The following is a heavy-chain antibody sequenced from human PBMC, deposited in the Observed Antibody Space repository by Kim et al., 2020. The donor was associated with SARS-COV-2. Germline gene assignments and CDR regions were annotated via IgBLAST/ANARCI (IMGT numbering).Heavy chain of an antibody. CDR2: T. Sequence: TNNNPSRKLRVTISVDTSKNQFSLKLSAVAAADTAVYYGGREDYVYAFDIWGQGTMVTVSS. CDR3: GREDYVYAFDI. D-gene: IGHD4-17*01. V-gene: IGHV4-59*01. J-gene: IGHJ3*02.